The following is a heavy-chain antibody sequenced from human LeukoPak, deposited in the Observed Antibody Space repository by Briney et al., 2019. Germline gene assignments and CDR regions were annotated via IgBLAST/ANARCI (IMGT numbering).Heavy chain of an antibody. CDR2: IFPDDSDT. D-gene: IGHD6-13*01. J-gene: IGHJ5*02. CDR3: VRHEDPISSWYES. V-gene: IGHV5-51*01. Sequence: GESLKISCKGSGYNFSNYWIGWVRHLPGRGLEWMGTIFPDDSDTRYSPSFRGLVTMSADRSINTAYLHWRSLKASDTAMYYCVRHEDPISSWYESWGQGTLVTVSS. CDR1: GYNFSNYW.